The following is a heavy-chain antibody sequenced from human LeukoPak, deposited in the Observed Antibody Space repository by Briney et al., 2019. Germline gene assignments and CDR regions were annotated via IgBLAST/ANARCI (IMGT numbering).Heavy chain of an antibody. J-gene: IGHJ6*02. Sequence: GASVKVSCKASGGTFSSYAISWVRQAPGQGLEWVGRIIPILGKANYAQKSRGRVTITADKSTSTAYMELSSLRSEDTAVYYCARDTTVPGWAGMDVWGQGTTVTVSS. D-gene: IGHD1-1*01. CDR3: ARDTTVPGWAGMDV. V-gene: IGHV1-69*04. CDR1: GGTFSSYA. CDR2: IIPILGKA.